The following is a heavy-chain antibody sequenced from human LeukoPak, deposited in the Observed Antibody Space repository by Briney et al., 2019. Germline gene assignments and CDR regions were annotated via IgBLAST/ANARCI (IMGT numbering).Heavy chain of an antibody. Sequence: GGSLRLSCAASGFTFSSYSMNWVRQAPGKGLEWVSSISSSSSYIYYADSVKGRSTISRDNAKNSLYLQMNSLRAEDTAVYYCARDGFYSGAARYFYYYYYGMDVWGQGTTVTVSS. D-gene: IGHD6-6*01. CDR1: GFTFSSYS. CDR3: ARDGFYSGAARYFYYYYYGMDV. V-gene: IGHV3-21*01. J-gene: IGHJ6*02. CDR2: ISSSSSYI.